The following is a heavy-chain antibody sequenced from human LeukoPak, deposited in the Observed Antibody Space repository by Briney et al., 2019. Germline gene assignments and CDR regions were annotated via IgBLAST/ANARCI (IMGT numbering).Heavy chain of an antibody. Sequence: GGSLRLSCAASGFTFSSYWMSWVRQAPGKGLGWVANIKQDGSEIYYVDSVKGRFTISRDNAKNSLFLQMNSLRAEDTALYYCARDGTGIWSGRDYWGQGTLVTVSS. CDR2: IKQDGSEI. J-gene: IGHJ4*02. V-gene: IGHV3-7*01. CDR1: GFTFSSYW. D-gene: IGHD3-3*01. CDR3: ARDGTGIWSGRDY.